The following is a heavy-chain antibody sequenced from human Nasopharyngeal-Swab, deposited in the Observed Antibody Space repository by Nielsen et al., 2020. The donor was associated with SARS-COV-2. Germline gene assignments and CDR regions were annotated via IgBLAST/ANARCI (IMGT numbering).Heavy chain of an antibody. Sequence: GESLKISCAASGFTFSSYAMPWVRQAPGKGLEWVSVVPGSGYGTDYADSVKGRFTISRDNAKNTLYLQMNSLRAEDTAVYYCARKDVFAYGVDAFDIWGQGTMVTVSS. D-gene: IGHD3-10*01. J-gene: IGHJ3*02. CDR1: GFTFSSYA. CDR3: ARKDVFAYGVDAFDI. V-gene: IGHV3-23*01. CDR2: VPGSGYGT.